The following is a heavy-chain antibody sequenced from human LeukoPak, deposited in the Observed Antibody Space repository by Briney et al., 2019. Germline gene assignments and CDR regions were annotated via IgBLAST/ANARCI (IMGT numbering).Heavy chain of an antibody. Sequence: GGSLRLSCVASGFTFSGHDMHWVRQATGKGLEWVSAIGTLHDTFYPDSVRGRFTISRENAKNSLYLQMNSLRAGDTAVYYCATGRSSGWSYAFDIWGQGTMVTVSS. CDR2: IGTLHDT. V-gene: IGHV3-13*01. CDR1: GFTFSGHD. J-gene: IGHJ3*02. D-gene: IGHD6-19*01. CDR3: ATGRSSGWSYAFDI.